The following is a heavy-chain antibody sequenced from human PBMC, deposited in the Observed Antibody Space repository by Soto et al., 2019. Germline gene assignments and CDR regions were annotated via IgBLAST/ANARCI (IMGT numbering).Heavy chain of an antibody. V-gene: IGHV4-39*01. J-gene: IGHJ6*02. CDR3: ARHNGPLYVGYYYDMDV. D-gene: IGHD3-16*01. CDR2: IYYSGYT. Sequence: QLQLQESGPGLVKPSETLSLTCTVSGGSISSSSYYWGWIRQPPGKGLEWIGSIYYSGYTYYNPSLTRPLTLSVDTSKNQFSLKLSSVTAADTAVYYCARHNGPLYVGYYYDMDVWGQGTTVTVSS. CDR1: GGSISSSSYY.